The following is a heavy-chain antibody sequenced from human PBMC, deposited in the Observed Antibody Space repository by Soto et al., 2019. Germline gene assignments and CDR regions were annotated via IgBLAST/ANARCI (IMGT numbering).Heavy chain of an antibody. CDR1: GFTFSSYA. D-gene: IGHD3-10*01. CDR3: AKDTSSGSYGSWYFDL. J-gene: IGHJ2*01. Sequence: GGSLRLSCAASGFTFSSYAMSWVRQAPGKGLEWVSAISGSGGSTYYADSVKGRFTISRDNSKNTLYLQMNSLRAEDTAVYYCAKDTSSGSYGSWYFDLWGRGTLVTVSS. V-gene: IGHV3-23*01. CDR2: ISGSGGST.